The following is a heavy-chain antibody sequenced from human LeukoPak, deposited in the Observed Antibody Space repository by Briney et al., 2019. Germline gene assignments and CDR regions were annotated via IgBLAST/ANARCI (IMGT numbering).Heavy chain of an antibody. Sequence: HAGGSVRLSCAASNFDFDDFAMHWVRHLPGKGLEWVSFIGWDGGSTHYGDSVQGRFTVSRDNKKSLLYLEMSSLTTADSGRYCCMTRAVAGNTFDYWGQGVLVSVSS. J-gene: IGHJ4*02. CDR3: MTRAVAGNTFDY. CDR2: IGWDGGST. D-gene: IGHD6-19*01. V-gene: IGHV3-43D*03. CDR1: NFDFDDFA.